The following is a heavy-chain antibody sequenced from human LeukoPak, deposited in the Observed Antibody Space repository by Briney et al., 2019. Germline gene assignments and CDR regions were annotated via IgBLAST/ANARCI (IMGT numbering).Heavy chain of an antibody. J-gene: IGHJ6*02. CDR3: AGQQQLDLYYYYYGMDV. Sequence: ASVKLSFKASAGSFSSYAISWVRQAPAPGNEWMGVIIPIFGTANYAQKFQGRVTITADESTSTAYMELSSLRSEDTAVYYCAGQQQLDLYYYYYGMDVWGQGTTVTVSS. V-gene: IGHV1-69*13. D-gene: IGHD6-13*01. CDR1: AGSFSSYA. CDR2: IIPIFGTA.